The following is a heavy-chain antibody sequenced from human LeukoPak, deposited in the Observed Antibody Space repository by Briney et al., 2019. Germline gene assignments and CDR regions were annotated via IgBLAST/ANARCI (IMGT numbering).Heavy chain of an antibody. V-gene: IGHV3-23*01. CDR2: FSGGGGGT. CDR3: AKKTYDILTGYYDY. D-gene: IGHD3-9*01. Sequence: PGGSLRLSCAASGFTFSSYAMSWVRQAPGKGLEWVSGFSGGGGGTYYADSVKGRFTISRDNSKNTLYLQMNSLRGEDTAVYYCAKKTYDILTGYYDYWGQGTLVTVSS. J-gene: IGHJ4*02. CDR1: GFTFSSYA.